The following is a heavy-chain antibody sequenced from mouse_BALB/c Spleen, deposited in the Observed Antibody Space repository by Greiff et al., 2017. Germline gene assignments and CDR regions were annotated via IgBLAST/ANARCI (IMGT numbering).Heavy chain of an antibody. Sequence: DVQLVESGGGLVQPGGSRKLSCAASGFTFSSFGMHWVRQAPEKGLEWVAYISSGSSTIYYADTVKGRFTISRDNPKNTLFLQMTSLRSEDTAMYYCARGEGYFDVWGAGTTVTVSS. CDR1: GFTFSSFG. V-gene: IGHV5-17*02. J-gene: IGHJ1*01. CDR2: ISSGSSTI. CDR3: ARGEGYFDV.